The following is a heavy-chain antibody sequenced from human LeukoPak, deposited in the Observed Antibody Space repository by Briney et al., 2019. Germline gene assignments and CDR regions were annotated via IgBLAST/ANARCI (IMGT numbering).Heavy chain of an antibody. CDR1: GFTFSSYA. CDR3: AKTQGGGRYYYDSSGYTKDY. Sequence: GGSLRLSCAASGFTFSSYAMSWVRQAPGKGLEWVSAISGSGGSTYYADSVKGRFTISRDNSKNTLYLQMNSPRAEDTAVYYCAKTQGGGRYYYDSSGYTKDYWGQGTLVTVSS. V-gene: IGHV3-23*01. J-gene: IGHJ4*02. D-gene: IGHD3-22*01. CDR2: ISGSGGST.